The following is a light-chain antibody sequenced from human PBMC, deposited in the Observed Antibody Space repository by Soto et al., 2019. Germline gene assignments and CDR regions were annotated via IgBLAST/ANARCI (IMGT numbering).Light chain of an antibody. Sequence: DIQMTQSPSTLSGSVGDRVTITCRASQTISSWLAWYQQKPGKAPKLRIYKASTLKSGVPSRFSGSGSGTDFTLTISSLQPDDFATYYCQHYNSYSEAFGQGTKVDLK. CDR1: QTISSW. V-gene: IGKV1-5*03. CDR3: QHYNSYSEA. CDR2: KAS. J-gene: IGKJ1*01.